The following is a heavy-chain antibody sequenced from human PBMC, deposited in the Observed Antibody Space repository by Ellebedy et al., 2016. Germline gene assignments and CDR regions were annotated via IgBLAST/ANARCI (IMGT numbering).Heavy chain of an antibody. Sequence: ASVKVSXXASAYTFTTLSITWVRQVPGQGLEWMGFVNTFSGNTKFAQKFQGRVSMTTDSSTHTAYMDLRSLRSDDTAMYYCAKTSGWGYGENWGQGTLVTVSS. CDR3: AKTSGWGYGEN. D-gene: IGHD3-10*01. CDR1: AYTFTTLS. V-gene: IGHV1-18*01. CDR2: VNTFSGNT. J-gene: IGHJ4*02.